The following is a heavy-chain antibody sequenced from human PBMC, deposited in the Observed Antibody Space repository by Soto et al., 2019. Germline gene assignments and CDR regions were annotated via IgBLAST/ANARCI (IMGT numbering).Heavy chain of an antibody. J-gene: IGHJ5*02. V-gene: IGHV3-30-3*01. CDR2: ISYDGSNK. CDR1: GFTFSSYA. CDR3: ARGGHIVVVVAATGDWFDP. Sequence: QVQLVESGGGVVQPGRSLRLSCAASGFTFSSYAMHWVRQAPGKRLEWVAVISYDGSNKYYADSVKGRFTISRDNSKNTLYLQMNSVSAEDTAVYYCARGGHIVVVVAATGDWFDPWGQGTLVNVSP. D-gene: IGHD2-15*01.